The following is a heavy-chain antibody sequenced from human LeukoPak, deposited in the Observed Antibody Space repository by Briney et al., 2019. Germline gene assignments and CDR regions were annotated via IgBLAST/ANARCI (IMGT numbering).Heavy chain of an antibody. Sequence: SETLSLTCTVSGGSISSYYWACIRQPPGKGLEWIGSIYYSGSTYYNPSLKSRVTISVDTTKNQFSLRLSSVTAADTAVYYCASQRGNYYYYYYMDVWGKGTTVTVSS. V-gene: IGHV4-39*01. CDR3: ASQRGNYYYYYYMDV. J-gene: IGHJ6*03. CDR1: GGSISSYY. D-gene: IGHD3-16*01. CDR2: IYYSGST.